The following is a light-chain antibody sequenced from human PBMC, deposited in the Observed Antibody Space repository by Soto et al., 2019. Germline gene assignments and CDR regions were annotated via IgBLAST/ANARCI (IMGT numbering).Light chain of an antibody. CDR1: QSLLQSNGNTS. CDR3: MQPLQRPST. CDR2: QAS. Sequence: TTSPLSLPVTPGEPASLSCRSSQSLLQSNGNTSLHWYVQKLGQSPQLLPYQASTASPGVTDRFSGSGSGTDFTLKISRVEAEDVGVYYCMQPLQRPSTFGQGTKVDI. J-gene: IGKJ1*01. V-gene: IGKV2-28*01.